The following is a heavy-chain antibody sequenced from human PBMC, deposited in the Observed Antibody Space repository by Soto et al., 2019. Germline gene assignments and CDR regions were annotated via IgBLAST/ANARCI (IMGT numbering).Heavy chain of an antibody. CDR3: ASVLGSRRSGSYPSY. CDR1: GFSISDCS. Sequence: EVQLVESGGGLVQPGGSLRLSCAASGFSISDCSMNWVRRATGKGLEWISYISTNNDAIYYADSVKGRFTISRDNAKNSLYLQMNSLRAEDTAVYYCASVLGSRRSGSYPSYWGQGTLVTVSS. CDR2: ISTNNDAI. J-gene: IGHJ4*02. V-gene: IGHV3-48*01. D-gene: IGHD3-10*01.